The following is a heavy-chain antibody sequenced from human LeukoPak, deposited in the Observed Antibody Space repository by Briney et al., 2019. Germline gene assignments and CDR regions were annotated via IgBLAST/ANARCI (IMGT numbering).Heavy chain of an antibody. J-gene: IGHJ4*02. CDR1: GYTFTSYG. CDR3: ARVGRDFWSGYYFYFDY. CDR2: ISAYNGNT. Sequence: ASVKVSCKASGYTFTSYGISWVRQAPGKGLEWVGWISAYNGNTNYEQKLQGRVTMTSDTSTSTAYMELRSLRSDDTAVYYCARVGRDFWSGYYFYFDYWGQGTLVTVSS. V-gene: IGHV1-18*01. D-gene: IGHD3-3*01.